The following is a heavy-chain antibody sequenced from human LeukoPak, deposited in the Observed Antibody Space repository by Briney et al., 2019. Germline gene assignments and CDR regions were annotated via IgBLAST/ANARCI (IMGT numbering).Heavy chain of an antibody. CDR1: GFTFSGSA. J-gene: IGHJ6*02. D-gene: IGHD3-3*01. CDR2: IRGKANSYAT. CDR3: TRLRDDFTLLYYYYYYGMDV. V-gene: IGHV3-73*01. Sequence: SGGSLKLSCAASGFTFSGSAMHWVRQASGKGLEWVGRIRGKANSYATAYAASVKGRFTISRDDSKNTAYLQMNSLKTEDTAVYYCTRLRDDFTLLYYYYYYGMDVWGQGTTVTVSS.